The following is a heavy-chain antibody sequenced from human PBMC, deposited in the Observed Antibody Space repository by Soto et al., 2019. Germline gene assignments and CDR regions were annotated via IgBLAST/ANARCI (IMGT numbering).Heavy chain of an antibody. Sequence: PGGSLRLSCAASGFTFSNYAMNWVRQAPGNGLEWVSTINGRGGSTYYADSVRGRFTISRDNSENTLYLQMNSLRPEDTALYYCAKVGGHTYWYFGLWGRGTLVTVSS. CDR2: INGRGGST. V-gene: IGHV3-23*01. D-gene: IGHD1-26*01. J-gene: IGHJ2*01. CDR1: GFTFSNYA. CDR3: AKVGGHTYWYFGL.